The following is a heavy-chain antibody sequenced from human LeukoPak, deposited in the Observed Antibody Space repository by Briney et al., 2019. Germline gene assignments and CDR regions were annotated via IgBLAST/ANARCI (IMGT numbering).Heavy chain of an antibody. D-gene: IGHD3-10*01. CDR1: GFIFSSYP. CDR3: ANQRGGF. J-gene: IGHJ4*02. Sequence: GGSLRLSCAASGFIFSSYPMSSVRQAPGKGLEWVSAISGTAENTHYADSVKGRFSISRDNSRNTVHLQMNSLRPEDTAVYYCANQRGGFWGQGTLVTVPS. V-gene: IGHV3-23*01. CDR2: ISGTAENT.